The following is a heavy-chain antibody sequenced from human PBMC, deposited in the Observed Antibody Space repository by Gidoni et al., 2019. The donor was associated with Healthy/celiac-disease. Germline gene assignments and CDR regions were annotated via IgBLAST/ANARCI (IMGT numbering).Heavy chain of an antibody. V-gene: IGHV3-21*01. Sequence: EVQLVESGGGLVKPGGSLRLSCAASGLTFSSYSMNWVRQAPGKGLEWVSSISSSSSYIYYADSVKGRFTISRDNAKNSLYLQMNSLRAEDTAVYYCARGLVAATTLDYWGQGTLVTVSS. CDR2: ISSSSSYI. CDR1: GLTFSSYS. CDR3: ARGLVAATTLDY. J-gene: IGHJ4*02. D-gene: IGHD2-15*01.